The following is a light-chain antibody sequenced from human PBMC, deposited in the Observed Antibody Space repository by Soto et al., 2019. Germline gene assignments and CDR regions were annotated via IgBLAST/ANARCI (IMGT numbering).Light chain of an antibody. V-gene: IGLV2-14*01. J-gene: IGLJ1*01. CDR3: TSYRSGSILYV. CDR1: TNDVGDYNY. CDR2: EVR. Sequence: QSALTQPASVSGSLGQSITISCTGTTNDVGDYNYVSWYQQHPGKAPKLMIYEVRNRPSGVSNRFSGSKSGNTASLTISGLQAEDEGDYYCTSYRSGSILYVFGTGTKLTVL.